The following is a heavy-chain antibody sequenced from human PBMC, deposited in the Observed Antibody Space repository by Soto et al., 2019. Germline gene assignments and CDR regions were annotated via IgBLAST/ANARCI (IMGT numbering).Heavy chain of an antibody. CDR2: IWYDGSNK. V-gene: IGHV3-33*06. D-gene: IGHD4-17*01. Sequence: GGSLRLSCAASGFTFSSYGMHWVRQAPGKGLEWVAVIWYDGSNKYYADSVKGRFTISRDNSKNTLYLQMNSLRGEDTAVYYYVKAPTATVNCDYWGQGXLVTVS. CDR3: VKAPTATVNCDY. CDR1: GFTFSSYG. J-gene: IGHJ4*02.